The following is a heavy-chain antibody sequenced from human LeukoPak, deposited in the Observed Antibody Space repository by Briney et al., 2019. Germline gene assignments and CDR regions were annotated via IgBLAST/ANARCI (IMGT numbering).Heavy chain of an antibody. V-gene: IGHV3-30-3*01. J-gene: IGHJ6*02. CDR1: GFTFSSYA. Sequence: GGSLRLSCAASGFTFSSYAMHWVRQAPGKGLEWVAVISYDGSNKYYADSVKGRFTISRDNSKNTLYLQMNSLRAEDTAVYYCARSRYGMDVWGQGTAVTVSS. CDR2: ISYDGSNK. CDR3: ARSRYGMDV.